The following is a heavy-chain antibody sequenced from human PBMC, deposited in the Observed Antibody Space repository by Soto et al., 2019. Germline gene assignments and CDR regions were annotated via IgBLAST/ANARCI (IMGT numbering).Heavy chain of an antibody. Sequence: GGSLRLSCAASGFTFSSYARHWVRQAPGKGLEWVAIIWFDGSNKYYAASVKGRFSISRDNSKNTLFLQMDSLRAEDTAVYYCARGQLPAATTYFDFWGQGTLVTVSS. CDR1: GFTFSSYA. CDR2: IWFDGSNK. V-gene: IGHV3-33*01. CDR3: ARGQLPAATTYFDF. D-gene: IGHD2-15*01. J-gene: IGHJ4*02.